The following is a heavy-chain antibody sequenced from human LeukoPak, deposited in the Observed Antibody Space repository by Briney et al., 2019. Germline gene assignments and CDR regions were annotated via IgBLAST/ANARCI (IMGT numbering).Heavy chain of an antibody. J-gene: IGHJ5*02. D-gene: IGHD3-3*01. CDR3: ARHVPVFRVAMGWFDP. Sequence: GGSLKISCKGSGYSFTSYWIGWVRQMPGKGLEWMGIIYPGDSDTRYSPSFQGQVTISADKSISTAYLQWSSLKASDTAMYYCARHVPVFRVAMGWFDPWGQGTLVTVSS. CDR1: GYSFTSYW. V-gene: IGHV5-51*01. CDR2: IYPGDSDT.